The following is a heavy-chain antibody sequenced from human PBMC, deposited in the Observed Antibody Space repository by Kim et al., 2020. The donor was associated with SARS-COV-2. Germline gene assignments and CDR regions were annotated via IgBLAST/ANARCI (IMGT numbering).Heavy chain of an antibody. J-gene: IGHJ5*02. CDR3: VRGRMHYDFWSGYYTDNWFDP. Sequence: ASVKVSCKASGYTFTSYDINWVRQATGQGLEWMGWMNPNSGNTGYAQKFQGRVTMTRNTSISTAYMELSSLRSEDTAVYYCVRGRMHYDFWSGYYTDNWFDPWGQGTLVTVSS. CDR2: MNPNSGNT. CDR1: GYTFTSYD. V-gene: IGHV1-8*01. D-gene: IGHD3-3*01.